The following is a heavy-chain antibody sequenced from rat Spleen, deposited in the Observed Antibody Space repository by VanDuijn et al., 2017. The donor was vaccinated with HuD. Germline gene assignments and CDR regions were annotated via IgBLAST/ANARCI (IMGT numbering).Heavy chain of an antibody. J-gene: IGHJ3*01. V-gene: IGHV5-7*01. Sequence: EVQLVESGGGLVQPGRSLKLSCVASGFTFSNYDMAWVRQAPKKGLEWVATISYDGSSTNYRDSVKGRFTISRDNAKSTLYLQMDSLRSEDTATYYCARPLYYGYNSFAYWGQGTLVTVSS. CDR2: ISYDGSST. D-gene: IGHD1-9*01. CDR3: ARPLYYGYNSFAY. CDR1: GFTFSNYD.